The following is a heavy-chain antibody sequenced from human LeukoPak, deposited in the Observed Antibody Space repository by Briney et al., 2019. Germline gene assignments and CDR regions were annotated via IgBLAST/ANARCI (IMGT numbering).Heavy chain of an antibody. J-gene: IGHJ4*02. CDR3: ARDTKKSGRYCGGDCYSR. CDR2: ISSSGSTI. Sequence: GGSLRLSCAASGFTFSDYYMSWIRQAPGKGLEWVSYISSSGSTIYYADSVKGRFTISRDNAKNSLYLQMNSLRAEDTAVYYCARDTKKSGRYCGGDCYSRWGQGTLVTVSS. V-gene: IGHV3-11*04. CDR1: GFTFSDYY. D-gene: IGHD2-21*02.